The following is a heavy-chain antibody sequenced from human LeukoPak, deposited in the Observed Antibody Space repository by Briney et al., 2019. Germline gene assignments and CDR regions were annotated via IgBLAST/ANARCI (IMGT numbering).Heavy chain of an antibody. V-gene: IGHV3-7*02. D-gene: IGHD3-10*01. CDR1: GFTFKTYW. Sequence: PGGSLRLSCAASGFTFKTYWMSWVRQAPGRGLEWVANIKPDGSEKYSVDYVKGRFTISRDNAKNSVFLHMNRLGVDDTAVYYCARGGTYGSFDYWGQGTLVTVSS. CDR3: ARGGTYGSFDY. CDR2: IKPDGSEK. J-gene: IGHJ4*02.